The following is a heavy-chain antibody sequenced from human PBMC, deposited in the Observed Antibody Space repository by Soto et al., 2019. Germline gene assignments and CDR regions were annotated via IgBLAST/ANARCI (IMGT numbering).Heavy chain of an antibody. CDR1: GGSISSSSYY. CDR3: ARRAISSSSQYYFDY. V-gene: IGHV4-39*01. CDR2: IYYSGST. Sequence: QLQLQESGPGLVKPSETLSLTCTVSGGSISSSSYYWGWIRQPPGKGLEWIGSIYYSGSTYYNPSLKSRVTISVDTSKNQFSLKLSSVTAADTAVYYCARRAISSSSQYYFDYWGQGTLVTVSS. D-gene: IGHD6-13*01. J-gene: IGHJ4*02.